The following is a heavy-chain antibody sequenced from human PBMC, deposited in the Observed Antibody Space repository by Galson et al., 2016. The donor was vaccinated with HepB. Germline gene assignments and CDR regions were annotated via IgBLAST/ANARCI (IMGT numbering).Heavy chain of an antibody. J-gene: IGHJ4*02. D-gene: IGHD3-16*02. Sequence: SLRLSCAASGFAFSTYVMSWVCQAPGKGLEWVSAISGSGGSTYYADSVKGRFTISRDNSKNTLYLQMNSLRAEDTAVYYCAKEFYDYVWGNYRPRPVDYWGQGTLVTVSS. CDR1: GFAFSTYV. V-gene: IGHV3-23*01. CDR2: ISGSGGST. CDR3: AKEFYDYVWGNYRPRPVDY.